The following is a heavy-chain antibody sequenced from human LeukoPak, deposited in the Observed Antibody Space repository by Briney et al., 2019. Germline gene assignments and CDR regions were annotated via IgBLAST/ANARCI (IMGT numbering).Heavy chain of an antibody. CDR2: IYYSGST. D-gene: IGHD4-11*01. Sequence: SQTLSLTCTVSGGSISSGDYYWSWISQPPGKGLEWIGYIYYSGSTYYNPSLKSRATISVDTSKNQLSLKLSSVTAADTAVYYCASSLYSNYPFDYWGQGTLVTVSS. CDR3: ASSLYSNYPFDY. J-gene: IGHJ4*02. V-gene: IGHV4-30-4*08. CDR1: GGSISSGDYY.